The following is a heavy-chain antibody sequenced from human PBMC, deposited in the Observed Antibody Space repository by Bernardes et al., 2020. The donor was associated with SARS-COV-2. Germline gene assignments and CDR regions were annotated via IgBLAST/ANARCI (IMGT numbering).Heavy chain of an antibody. D-gene: IGHD4-17*01. Sequence: GGSLRLSCAASGFTFSDHYMDWVRQAPGKGLEWVGRSRGKGDSYTTEYAASVKGRFTISRDDSKNSVYLQMNSLKIEDTAVYYCARDQVDGDYALVDWGQGTLVTVSS. CDR2: SRGKGDSYTT. CDR3: ARDQVDGDYALVD. J-gene: IGHJ4*02. CDR1: GFTFSDHY. V-gene: IGHV3-72*01.